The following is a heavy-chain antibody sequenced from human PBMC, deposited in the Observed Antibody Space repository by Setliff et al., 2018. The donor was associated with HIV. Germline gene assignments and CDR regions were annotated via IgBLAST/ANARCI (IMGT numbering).Heavy chain of an antibody. J-gene: IGHJ5*01. D-gene: IGHD3-22*01. V-gene: IGHV4-39*01. CDR1: GGSASNSRYY. CDR3: ASRGYYYDSNNFLREEGFDS. CDR2: INYNEKT. Sequence: SETLSLTCTVSGGSASNSRYYWAWIRQPPGKGCEYMGSINYNEKTYDNPSLKSRVTISIDTSKNQLSLTLSSVTAADTAVYYCASRGYYYDSNNFLREEGFDSWGQGTLVTVSS.